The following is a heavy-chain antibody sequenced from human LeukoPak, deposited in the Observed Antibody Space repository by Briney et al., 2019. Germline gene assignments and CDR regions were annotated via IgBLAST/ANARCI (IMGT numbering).Heavy chain of an antibody. CDR1: GFTFNSYW. D-gene: IGHD4-17*01. J-gene: IGHJ4*02. CDR3: VKDRTTVTLFDY. Sequence: GGSLRLSCAASGFTFNSYWMHWVRQAPGKGLVWVSRIKTDGSLSDYADAVKGRFTISRDNAKNTLYLQMNSLRAEDSAVYYCVKDRTTVTLFDYWGQGALVTVSS. V-gene: IGHV3-74*01. CDR2: IKTDGSLS.